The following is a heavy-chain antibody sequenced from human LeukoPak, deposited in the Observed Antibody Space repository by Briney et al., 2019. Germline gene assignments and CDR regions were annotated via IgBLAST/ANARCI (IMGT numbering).Heavy chain of an antibody. CDR2: ISSSGSTI. CDR3: AELGITMIGGV. Sequence: GGSLRLSCAASGFTFSSYEMNWVRQAPGKGLDWVSYISSSGSTIYYADSGKGRFTISRDNAKNSLYLQMNSLRAEDTAVYYCAELGITMIGGVWGKGTTVTISS. CDR1: GFTFSSYE. D-gene: IGHD3-10*02. J-gene: IGHJ6*04. V-gene: IGHV3-48*03.